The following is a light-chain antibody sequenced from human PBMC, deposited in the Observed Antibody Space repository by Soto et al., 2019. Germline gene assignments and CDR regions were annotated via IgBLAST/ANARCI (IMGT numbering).Light chain of an antibody. CDR1: ISDVGGYNF. CDR3: SSFTGSNYG. J-gene: IGLJ1*01. V-gene: IGLV2-14*03. CDR2: DVS. Sequence: QSVLTQPASVSGSPGQSITISCTGTISDVGGYNFVSWYQKYPGKAPRLMICDVSNRPSGVSNRFSGSKSGNTASLTISGLQAEDEADYYCSSFTGSNYGFGTGTKVTVL.